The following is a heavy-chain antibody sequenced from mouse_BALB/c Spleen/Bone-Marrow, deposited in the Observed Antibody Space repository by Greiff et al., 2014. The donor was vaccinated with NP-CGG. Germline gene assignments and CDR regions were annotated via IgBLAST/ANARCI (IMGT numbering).Heavy chain of an antibody. CDR2: INPYNGDT. V-gene: IGHV1-20*02. D-gene: IGHD1-1*01. Sequence: VQLQQSGPELVKPGASVKISCKASGYSFTGYFMNWVMQSHGKSLEWIGRINPYNGDTFYNQKFKGKATLTVDKSSSTAHMELRRLASEDSAVYYCTRVTTDWYFDVWGAGTTVTVSS. J-gene: IGHJ1*01. CDR1: GYSFTGYF. CDR3: TRVTTDWYFDV.